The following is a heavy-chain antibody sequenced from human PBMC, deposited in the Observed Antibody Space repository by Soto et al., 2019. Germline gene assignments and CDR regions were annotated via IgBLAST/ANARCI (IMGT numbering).Heavy chain of an antibody. V-gene: IGHV4-59*12. CDR2: IYYSGST. CDR3: ARDPVGVTHFDY. D-gene: IGHD1-26*01. J-gene: IGHJ4*02. CDR1: GGSISSYY. Sequence: SETLSLTCTVSGGSISSYYWSWIRQPPGKGLEWIGYIYYSGSTNYNPSLKSRVTISVDTSKNQFSLKLSSVTAADTAVYYCARDPVGVTHFDYWGQGALDTVSS.